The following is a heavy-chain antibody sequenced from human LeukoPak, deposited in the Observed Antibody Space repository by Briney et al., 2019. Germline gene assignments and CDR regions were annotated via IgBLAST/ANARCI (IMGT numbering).Heavy chain of an antibody. J-gene: IGHJ4*02. CDR3: ATGERMVRGDGVDY. D-gene: IGHD3-10*01. CDR1: GFTFSSYA. Sequence: TGGSLRLSCAASGFTFSSYAMSWVRQAPGKGLEWVSVIYSGGSTYYADSVKGRFTISRDNSKNTLYLQMNSLRAEDTAVYFCATGERMVRGDGVDYWGQGTLVTVSS. V-gene: IGHV3-66*01. CDR2: IYSGGST.